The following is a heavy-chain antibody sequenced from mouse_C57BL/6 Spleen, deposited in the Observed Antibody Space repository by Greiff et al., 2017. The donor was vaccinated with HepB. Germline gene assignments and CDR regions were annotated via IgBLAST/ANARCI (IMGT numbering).Heavy chain of an antibody. D-gene: IGHD1-1*01. J-gene: IGHJ4*01. CDR3: ARRDYGSSFYAMDY. CDR1: GYTFTNYW. Sequence: VQLQQSGAELVRPGPSVKMSCKASGYTFTNYWIGWAKQRPGHGLEWIGDIYPGGGYTNYNEKFKGKATLTADKSSSTAYMQFSSLTSEDSAIYYCARRDYGSSFYAMDYWGQGTSVTVSS. V-gene: IGHV1-63*01. CDR2: IYPGGGYT.